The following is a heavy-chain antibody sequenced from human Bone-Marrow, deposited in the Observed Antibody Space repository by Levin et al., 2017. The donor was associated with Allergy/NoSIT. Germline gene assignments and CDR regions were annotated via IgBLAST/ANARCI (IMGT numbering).Heavy chain of an antibody. CDR3: AKGLYYYDSSGYYYFDY. Sequence: AASVKVSCAASGFTFSSYAMSWVRQAPGKGLEWVSAISGSGGSTYYADSVKGRFTISRDNSKNTLYLQMNSLRAEDTAVYYCAKGLYYYDSSGYYYFDYWGQGTLVTVSS. CDR1: GFTFSSYA. D-gene: IGHD3-22*01. CDR2: ISGSGGST. V-gene: IGHV3-23*01. J-gene: IGHJ4*02.